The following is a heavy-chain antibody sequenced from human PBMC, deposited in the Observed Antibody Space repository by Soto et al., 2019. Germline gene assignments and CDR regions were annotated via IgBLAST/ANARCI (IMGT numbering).Heavy chain of an antibody. CDR1: GYTFTDYN. Sequence: QVQLVQSGAEVKKSGASVKVSCKASGYTFTDYNIHWVRQAPGLRPEWMGIINPSGGKTTYAQKFQGRVTVTRDTSTSTVYMELSSLRSEDSAVYYCAKIADHVAFDIWGQGTMVTVSS. CDR2: INPSGGKT. D-gene: IGHD2-21*01. V-gene: IGHV1-46*01. J-gene: IGHJ3*02. CDR3: AKIADHVAFDI.